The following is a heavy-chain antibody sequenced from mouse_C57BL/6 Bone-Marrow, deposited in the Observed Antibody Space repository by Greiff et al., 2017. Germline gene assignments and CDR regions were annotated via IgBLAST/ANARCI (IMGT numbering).Heavy chain of an antibody. CDR1: GFTFSSYA. Sequence: DVQLVESGGGLVKPGGSLKLSCAASGFTFSSYAMSWVRQTPEKRLEWVATISDGGSYTYYPDNVKGRFTISRDNAKNNLYLQMSHLKSEDTAMYYCARSIVYAMDYWGQGTSVTVSS. D-gene: IGHD2-12*01. CDR2: ISDGGSYT. J-gene: IGHJ4*01. V-gene: IGHV5-4*01. CDR3: ARSIVYAMDY.